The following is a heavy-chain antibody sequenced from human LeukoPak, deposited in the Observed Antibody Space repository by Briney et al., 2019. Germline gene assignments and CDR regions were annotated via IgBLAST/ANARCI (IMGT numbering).Heavy chain of an antibody. CDR1: GFTFSSYA. Sequence: GGSLRLSCAASGFTFSSYAMSWVRQASGKGLYWVSVISGTGDTTYYADSVKGRFTISRDNSQNTLYLQMNSLRAEDTAVYYCAKDQRGYDKPADCWGQGTLVTVSP. D-gene: IGHD3-22*01. V-gene: IGHV3-23*01. J-gene: IGHJ4*02. CDR2: ISGTGDTT. CDR3: AKDQRGYDKPADC.